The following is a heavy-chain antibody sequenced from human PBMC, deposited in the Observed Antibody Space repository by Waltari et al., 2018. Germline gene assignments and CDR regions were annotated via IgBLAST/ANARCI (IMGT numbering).Heavy chain of an antibody. CDR2: IYPGDSDT. D-gene: IGHD3-16*02. J-gene: IGHJ4*02. CDR3: ARQARGGVIIAPFDQ. V-gene: IGHV5-51*01. Sequence: WGRQRPGKVLEWMGIIYPGDSDTKYGPSFRGQVTISVDKSISTAYLQWSSLKASDSATYYCARQARGGVIIAPFDQWGQGTLVTVSS.